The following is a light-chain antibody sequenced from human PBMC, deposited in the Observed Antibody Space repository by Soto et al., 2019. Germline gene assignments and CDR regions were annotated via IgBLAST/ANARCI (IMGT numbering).Light chain of an antibody. J-gene: IGKJ2*01. V-gene: IGKV3-15*01. Sequence: EIVMTQSPATLSVSPGERVTLSCRASQSVSSNLAWYQQKLGRAPRLLIYGASTRATGIPARFSGSGSGTEFTLTISSLQSEDFAVYYCQQYNPKSYTFGQGTKLEIK. CDR1: QSVSSN. CDR3: QQYNPKSYT. CDR2: GAS.